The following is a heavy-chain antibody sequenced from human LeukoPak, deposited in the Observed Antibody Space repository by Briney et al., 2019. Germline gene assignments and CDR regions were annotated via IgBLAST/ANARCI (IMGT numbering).Heavy chain of an antibody. CDR3: AREEEGGTFDY. CDR2: IRHSGGT. Sequence: ASVKVSCKASRYTFNNYYMHWVRQAPGQGLEWMGIIRHSGGTIYAQKFQGRVAMTGDTSTSTVYMELSSLRSEDTALYYCAREEEGGTFDYWGQGTLVTVSS. V-gene: IGHV1-46*02. D-gene: IGHD3-16*01. CDR1: RYTFNNYY. J-gene: IGHJ4*01.